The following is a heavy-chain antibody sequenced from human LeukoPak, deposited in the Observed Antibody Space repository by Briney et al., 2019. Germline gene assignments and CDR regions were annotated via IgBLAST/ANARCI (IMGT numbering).Heavy chain of an antibody. J-gene: IGHJ4*02. CDR1: GFTFSSYA. Sequence: GGSLRLPCAASGFTFSSYAMYWVRQAPGKGLEWVAVISYDGSNKYYADSVKGRFTISRDNSKNTLYLQMNSLRAKDTAVYYCARDQRGIVGAVRFDYWGQGTLVTVSS. D-gene: IGHD1-26*01. CDR2: ISYDGSNK. CDR3: ARDQRGIVGAVRFDY. V-gene: IGHV3-30-3*01.